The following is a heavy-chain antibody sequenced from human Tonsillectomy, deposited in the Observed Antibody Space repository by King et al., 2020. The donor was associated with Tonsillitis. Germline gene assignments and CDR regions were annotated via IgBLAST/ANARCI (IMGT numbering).Heavy chain of an antibody. CDR1: GFTFSSYW. V-gene: IGHV3-7*01. J-gene: IGHJ4*02. CDR2: IKQDGSEK. CDR3: ARDTLGPYDY. Sequence: VQLVESGGVLVQPGGSLRLSCAASGFTFSSYWMSWVRQAPGKVLEWVANIKQDGSEKYYVDSVKGRFTISRDNAKNSLCLQMNSLRDEDTAVYYCARDTLGPYDYWGQGTLVTVSS.